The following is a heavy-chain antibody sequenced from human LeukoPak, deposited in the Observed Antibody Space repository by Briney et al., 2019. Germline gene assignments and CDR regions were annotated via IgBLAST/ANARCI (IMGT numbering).Heavy chain of an antibody. CDR1: GFTFSSYW. Sequence: GGSLRLSCVASGFTFSSYWMHWVRQAPGKGLVWVSRIHSDGSSTGYADSAEGRFTISRDNAKNTLYLQMNSLRAEDTAVYYCARGYGSGSQNSFDPWGQGTLVTVSS. CDR2: IHSDGSST. J-gene: IGHJ5*02. V-gene: IGHV3-74*01. CDR3: ARGYGSGSQNSFDP. D-gene: IGHD3-10*01.